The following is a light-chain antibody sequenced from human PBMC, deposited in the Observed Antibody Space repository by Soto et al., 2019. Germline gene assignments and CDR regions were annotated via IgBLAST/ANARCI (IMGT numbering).Light chain of an antibody. Sequence: EIVMTQSPATLSVSPGERATLSCRASQSVSSNLAWYQQKPGQSPWLLINGASTRATGIPARFSGSGSGTEFTLTISSLQSEDFAVYYCQQYNNWPPTFGQGTKVEIK. V-gene: IGKV3-15*01. J-gene: IGKJ1*01. CDR1: QSVSSN. CDR3: QQYNNWPPT. CDR2: GAS.